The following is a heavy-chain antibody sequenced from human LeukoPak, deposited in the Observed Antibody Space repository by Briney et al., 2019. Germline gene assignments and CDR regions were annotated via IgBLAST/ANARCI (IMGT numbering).Heavy chain of an antibody. CDR2: IYYSGST. J-gene: IGHJ4*02. V-gene: IGHV4-61*05. D-gene: IGHD6-19*01. CDR3: ARAMSGWIFDY. Sequence: SETLSLTCTVSGGSISSSTYFWGWIRQPPGKGLEWIGYIYYSGSTNYNPSLKSRVTISVDTSKNQFSLKLTSVTAADTAVYYCARAMSGWIFDYWGQGTLVTVSS. CDR1: GGSISSSTYF.